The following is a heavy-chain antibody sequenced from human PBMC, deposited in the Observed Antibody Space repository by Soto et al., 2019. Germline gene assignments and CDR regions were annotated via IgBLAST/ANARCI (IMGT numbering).Heavy chain of an antibody. J-gene: IGHJ6*02. V-gene: IGHV1-69*06. CDR3: ARDALITIFGVVPSDGMDV. Sequence: SVKVSCKASGGPFSSYAISWVRQAPGQGLEWMGGIIPIFGTANYAQKFQGRVTITADKSTSTAYMELSSLRSEDTAVYYCARDALITIFGVVPSDGMDVWGQGTTVTVSS. CDR1: GGPFSSYA. CDR2: IIPIFGTA. D-gene: IGHD3-3*01.